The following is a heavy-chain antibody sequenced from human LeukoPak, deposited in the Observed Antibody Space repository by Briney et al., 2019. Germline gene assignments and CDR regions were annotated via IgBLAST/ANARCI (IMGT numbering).Heavy chain of an antibody. CDR3: ARETVDIVATTWFDP. D-gene: IGHD5-12*01. CDR1: GFTFSSYG. Sequence: GRSLRLSCAASGFTFSSYGMHWVRQAPGKGLEWVAVIWYDGSNKYYADSVQGRVTISRDNSKNTLYLQMNSLRAEDTAVYYYARETVDIVATTWFDPWGQGTLVTVSS. J-gene: IGHJ5*02. V-gene: IGHV3-33*01. CDR2: IWYDGSNK.